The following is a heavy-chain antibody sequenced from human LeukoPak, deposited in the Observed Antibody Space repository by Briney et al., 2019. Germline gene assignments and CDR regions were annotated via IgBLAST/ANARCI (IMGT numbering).Heavy chain of an antibody. CDR1: GGTFSSYS. CDR3: ARASYRGSSSWYEDYYYYYMDV. D-gene: IGHD6-13*01. Sequence: GASAKVSCKASGGTFSSYSTSWVRQAPGQGLEWMGELIPIFVTANSAQKLQGRVPITAANFTSTAYMGLSSLRSEDTAVYYCARASYRGSSSWYEDYYYYYMDVWGKGTTVTVSS. CDR2: LIPIFVTA. V-gene: IGHV1-69*06. J-gene: IGHJ6*03.